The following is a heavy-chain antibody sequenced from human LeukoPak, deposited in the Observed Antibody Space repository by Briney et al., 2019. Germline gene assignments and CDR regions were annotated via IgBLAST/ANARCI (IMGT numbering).Heavy chain of an antibody. J-gene: IGHJ4*02. CDR2: LFYSGST. CDR3: ATVAVIRGVTYFDY. V-gene: IGHV4-59*01. D-gene: IGHD3-10*01. CDR1: GGSISSYY. Sequence: SETLSLTCTVSGGSISSYYWSWIRQPPGKGLEWIAYLFYSGSTDYNPSLESRVTISVDTSKNQFSLKLRSVTAADTAVYYCATVAVIRGVTYFDYWGQGTLVTVSS.